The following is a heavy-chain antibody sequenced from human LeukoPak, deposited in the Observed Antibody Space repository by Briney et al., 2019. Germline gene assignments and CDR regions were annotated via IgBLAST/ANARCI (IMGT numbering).Heavy chain of an antibody. Sequence: ASVKVSCKASGYTFTSYGISWVRQAPGQGLEWMGWISAYNGNTSYAQKLQGRVTMTTDTSTSTAYMELRSLRSEDTAVYYCARDQGLPGELPHDYWGQGTLVTVSS. CDR3: ARDQGLPGELPHDY. J-gene: IGHJ4*02. CDR2: ISAYNGNT. CDR1: GYTFTSYG. V-gene: IGHV1-18*01. D-gene: IGHD1-26*01.